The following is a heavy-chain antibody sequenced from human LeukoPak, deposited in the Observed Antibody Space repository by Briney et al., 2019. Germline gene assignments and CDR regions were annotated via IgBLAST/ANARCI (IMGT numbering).Heavy chain of an antibody. CDR2: ISGSGGST. CDR1: GFTFSSYA. Sequence: GGSLRLSCAASGFTFSSYAMSWVRQAPGKGLEWVSAISGSGGSTYYADSVKGRFTISRDNSKNTLYLQMNSLRAEDMAVYYCARRLPVAGTRPFDYWGQGTLVTVSS. D-gene: IGHD6-19*01. V-gene: IGHV3-23*01. J-gene: IGHJ4*02. CDR3: ARRLPVAGTRPFDY.